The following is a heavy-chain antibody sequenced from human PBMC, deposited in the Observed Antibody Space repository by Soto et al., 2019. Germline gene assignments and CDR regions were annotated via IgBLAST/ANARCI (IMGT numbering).Heavy chain of an antibody. CDR3: ARDFL. V-gene: IGHV4-39*02. Sequence: SETLSLTCTVSGGSISSSSYFWGWIRQPPGKGLEWIGSMYYSGTTYYNPSLKSRVTISVDTSKNQFSLKLSSVTAADTAVYYCARDFLGGQGTLVTVSS. CDR2: MYYSGTT. J-gene: IGHJ4*02. CDR1: GGSISSSSYF.